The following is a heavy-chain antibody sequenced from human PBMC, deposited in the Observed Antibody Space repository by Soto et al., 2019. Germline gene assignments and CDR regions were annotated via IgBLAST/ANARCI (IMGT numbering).Heavy chain of an antibody. CDR2: TYSSGNT. Sequence: QVHLQESGPGLVKPSQTLSLTCTVSGGSISSSDYYWSWIRQPPGKGLEWIGYTYSSGNTYSNPALKSRLTISVDTSKNQFSLKLNSVTAADTALYYCARGLSAATVVTCYFDDWGQGTLVTVSS. CDR1: GGSISSSDYY. V-gene: IGHV4-31*03. J-gene: IGHJ4*02. CDR3: ARGLSAATVVTCYFDD. D-gene: IGHD4-17*01.